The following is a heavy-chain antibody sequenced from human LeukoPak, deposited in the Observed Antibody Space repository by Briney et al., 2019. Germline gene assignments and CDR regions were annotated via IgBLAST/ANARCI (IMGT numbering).Heavy chain of an antibody. J-gene: IGHJ3*02. CDR2: LFHSGST. Sequence: SETLSLTCTVSGASISSGYYWAWIRQPPGKGLEWIGRLFHSGSTYYNPSLKSRVTISVDTSKNQFSLKLSSVTAADTAVYYCARGANTAMVRKAFDIWGQGTMVTVSS. D-gene: IGHD5-18*01. CDR3: ARGANTAMVRKAFDI. V-gene: IGHV4-38-2*02. CDR1: GASISSGYY.